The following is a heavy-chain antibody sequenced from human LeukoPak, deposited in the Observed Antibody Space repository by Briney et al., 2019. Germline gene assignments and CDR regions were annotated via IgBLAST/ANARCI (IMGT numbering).Heavy chain of an antibody. D-gene: IGHD6-13*01. V-gene: IGHV3-11*06. Sequence: GGSLRLSCAASGFTFSDYYMTWIRQAPGKGLEWLSYISGSGSYTNYADSVKGRFTTSRDNAKNSLYLQMNSLRAEDTAVYYCARVGSIAAAGTPDYWGQGTLVTVSS. CDR2: ISGSGSYT. CDR3: ARVGSIAAAGTPDY. CDR1: GFTFSDYY. J-gene: IGHJ4*02.